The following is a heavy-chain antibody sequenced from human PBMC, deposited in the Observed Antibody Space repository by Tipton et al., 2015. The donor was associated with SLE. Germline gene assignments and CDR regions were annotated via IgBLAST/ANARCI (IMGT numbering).Heavy chain of an antibody. V-gene: IGHV3-53*01. Sequence: SLRLSCAASGFKVGGTYMGWVRQAPGKGLEWVSTIYGGGSTFHVGSVRGRFTISRDISGNALSLQMNSLRVEDTAVYFCARVHNYYDSSGLYRYYGVDVWGQGTTVTVSS. J-gene: IGHJ6*02. CDR2: IYGGGST. D-gene: IGHD3-22*01. CDR3: ARVHNYYDSSGLYRYYGVDV. CDR1: GFKVGGTY.